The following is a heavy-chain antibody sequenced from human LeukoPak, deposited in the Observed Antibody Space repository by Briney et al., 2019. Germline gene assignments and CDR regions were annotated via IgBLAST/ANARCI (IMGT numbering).Heavy chain of an antibody. J-gene: IGHJ5*02. CDR2: IYYSGST. Sequence: SETLSLTCTVSGGSISSYYWSWIRQSPGKGLEWIGYIYYSGSTNYNPSLKSRVTISVDTSKNQFSLKLSSVTAADTAVYYCARESAARTLLDPWGQGTLVTVSS. V-gene: IGHV4-59*01. CDR3: ARESAARTLLDP. CDR1: GGSISSYY.